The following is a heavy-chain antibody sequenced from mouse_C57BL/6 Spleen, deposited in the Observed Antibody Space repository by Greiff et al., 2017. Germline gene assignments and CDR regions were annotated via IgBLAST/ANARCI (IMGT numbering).Heavy chain of an antibody. CDR1: GYTFTDYE. CDR2: IDPETGGT. Sequence: LVESGAELVRPGASVTLSCKASGYTFTDYEMHWVKQTPVHGLEWIGAIDPETGGTAYNQKFKGKAILTADKSSSTAYMELRSLTSEDSAVYYCRSTTVVAGDYFDYWGQGTTLTVSS. V-gene: IGHV1-15*01. J-gene: IGHJ2*01. CDR3: RSTTVVAGDYFDY. D-gene: IGHD1-1*01.